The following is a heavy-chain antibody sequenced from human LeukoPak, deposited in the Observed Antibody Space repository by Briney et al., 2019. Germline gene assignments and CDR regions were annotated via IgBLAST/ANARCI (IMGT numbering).Heavy chain of an antibody. Sequence: GGSPRLSCAASGFTFTTYWMHWVRQAPGKGLVWVSHINSDGSITSYADSVKGRFTISRGNAKNTLYLQMNSLRAEDTAVYYCARDAVDTANAVWGQGTTVTVSS. CDR3: ARDAVDTANAV. CDR1: GFTFTTYW. V-gene: IGHV3-74*01. D-gene: IGHD5-18*01. CDR2: INSDGSIT. J-gene: IGHJ6*02.